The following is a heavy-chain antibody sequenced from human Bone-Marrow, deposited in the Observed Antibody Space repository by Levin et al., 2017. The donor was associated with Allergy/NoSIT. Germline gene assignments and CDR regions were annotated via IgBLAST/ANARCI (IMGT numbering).Heavy chain of an antibody. CDR3: ARTRYDFWSGYSVDY. D-gene: IGHD3-3*01. CDR1: GGSFRGYY. J-gene: IGHJ4*02. V-gene: IGHV4-34*01. Sequence: SQTLSLTCAVYGGSFRGYYWSWIRQPPGKGLEWIGEINHSGSTNYNPSLKSRVTISVDTSKNQFSLKLSSVTAADTAVYYCARTRYDFWSGYSVDYWGQGTLVTVSS. CDR2: INHSGST.